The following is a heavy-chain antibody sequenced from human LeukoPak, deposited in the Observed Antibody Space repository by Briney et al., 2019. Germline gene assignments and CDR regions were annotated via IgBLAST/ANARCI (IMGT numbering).Heavy chain of an antibody. J-gene: IGHJ4*02. CDR3: ARGRGSSGTRFDY. Sequence: SETLSLTCAVYGGSFSGYYWSWIRQPPGKGLEWIGEVNHSGSTNYNPSLKSRVTISVDTSKNQFSLKLSSVTAADTGVYYCARGRGSSGTRFDYWGEGTLVTVSS. CDR1: GGSFSGYY. D-gene: IGHD6-19*01. V-gene: IGHV4-34*01. CDR2: VNHSGST.